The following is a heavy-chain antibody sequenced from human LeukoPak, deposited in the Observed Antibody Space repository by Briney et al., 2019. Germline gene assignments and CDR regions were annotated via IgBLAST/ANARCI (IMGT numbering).Heavy chain of an antibody. CDR3: ARGIVGATASDY. V-gene: IGHV4-59*01. Sequence: SETLSLTCAVYGGSFSGYYWSWIRQPPGKGLEWIGYIYYSGSTNYNPSLKSRVTISVDTSKNQFSLKLSSVTAADTAVYYCARGIVGATASDYWGQGTLVTVSS. CDR1: GGSFSGYY. J-gene: IGHJ4*02. CDR2: IYYSGST. D-gene: IGHD1-26*01.